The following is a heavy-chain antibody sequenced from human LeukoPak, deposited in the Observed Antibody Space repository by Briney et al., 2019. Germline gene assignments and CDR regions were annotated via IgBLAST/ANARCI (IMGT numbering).Heavy chain of an antibody. V-gene: IGHV4-34*01. CDR1: GGSFSGYY. D-gene: IGHD4-17*01. J-gene: IGHJ4*02. Sequence: SETLSLTCAVYGGSFSGYYWSWIRQPPGKGLEWIGEINHSGSTNYNPSLKSRVTISVDTSKNQFSLKLSSVTAADTAVYYCARRAGEYSHPYDYWGQGTLVTVSS. CDR3: ARRAGEYSHPYDY. CDR2: INHSGST.